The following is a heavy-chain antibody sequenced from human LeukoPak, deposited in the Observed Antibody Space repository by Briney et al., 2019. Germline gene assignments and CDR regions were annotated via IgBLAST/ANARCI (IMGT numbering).Heavy chain of an antibody. CDR3: ARHGVATVNAFDI. CDR2: ISSSSSYI. V-gene: IGHV3-21*01. Sequence: PGGSLRLSCAASGFTFSSYSMNWVRQAPGKGLEWVSSISSSSSYIYYADSVKGRFTISRDNAKNSLYLQMNSLRAEDTAVYYCARHGVATVNAFDIWGQGTMVTVSS. CDR1: GFTFSSYS. J-gene: IGHJ3*02. D-gene: IGHD2-8*01.